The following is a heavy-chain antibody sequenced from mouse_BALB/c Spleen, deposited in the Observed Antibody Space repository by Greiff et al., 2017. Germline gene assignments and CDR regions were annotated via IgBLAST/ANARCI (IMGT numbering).Heavy chain of an antibody. CDR3: NAYDYDFAY. CDR2: IDPANGDT. V-gene: IGHV14-4*02. D-gene: IGHD2-4*01. CDR1: GFNIKDTY. J-gene: IGHJ3*01. Sequence: EVQLQQSGAELVKPGASVKLSCTASGFNIKDTYMHWVKQRPEQGLEWIGRIDPANGDTEYAPKFQGKATMTADTSSNTAYLQLSSLTSEDTAVYYCNAYDYDFAYWGQGTLVTVSA.